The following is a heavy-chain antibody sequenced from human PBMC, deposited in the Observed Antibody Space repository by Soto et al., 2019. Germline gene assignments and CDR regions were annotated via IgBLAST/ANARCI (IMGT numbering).Heavy chain of an antibody. Sequence: KRMEWVSAISGSGGSTYYADSVKGRFTISRDNAKNTLYLQTNSLRAEDTAVFFFQAEDGIRDVRSVSAFLLNRSSDL. D-gene: IGHD3-10*02. J-gene: IGHJ2*01. CDR3: QAEDGIRDVRSVSAFLLNRSSDL. V-gene: IGHV3-23*01. CDR2: ISGSGGST.